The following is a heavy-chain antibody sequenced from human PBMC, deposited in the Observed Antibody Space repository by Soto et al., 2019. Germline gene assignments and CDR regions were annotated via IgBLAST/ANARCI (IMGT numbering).Heavy chain of an antibody. CDR1: GFTFSTYA. CDR2: ISGSGDST. D-gene: IGHD6-13*01. J-gene: IGHJ4*02. V-gene: IGHV3-23*01. Sequence: PGGSLRLSCAASGFTFSTYAMSWVRQAPGKGLEWVSGISGSGDSTYYADSVNGRFTISRDNSKNTLFLQMNSLRDEDTAVYYCAAAGSDYWGQGTLVTVSS. CDR3: AAAGSDY.